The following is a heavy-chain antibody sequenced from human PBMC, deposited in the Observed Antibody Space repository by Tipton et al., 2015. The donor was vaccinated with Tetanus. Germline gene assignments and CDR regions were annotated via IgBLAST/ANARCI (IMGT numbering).Heavy chain of an antibody. V-gene: IGHV4-39*01. CDR2: IYYSGST. D-gene: IGHD3-10*01. Sequence: TLSLTCTVSGGSISSSSYYWGWIRQPPGKGLEWIGSIYYSGSTYYNPSLKSRVTISVDTSKNQFSLKLSSVTAADTAVYYCARHDQGSRITMVRGVIGIPSPTGFDYWGQGTLVTVSS. CDR1: GGSISSSSYY. J-gene: IGHJ4*02. CDR3: ARHDQGSRITMVRGVIGIPSPTGFDY.